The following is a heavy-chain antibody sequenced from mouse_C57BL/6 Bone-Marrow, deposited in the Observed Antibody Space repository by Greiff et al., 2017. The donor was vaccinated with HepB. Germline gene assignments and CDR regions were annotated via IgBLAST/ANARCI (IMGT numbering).Heavy chain of an antibody. CDR2: IDPNSGGT. CDR1: GYTFTSYW. Sequence: QVQLKQPGAELVKPGASVKLSCKASGYTFTSYWMHWVKQRPGRGLEWIGRIDPNSGGTKYNEKFKSKATLTVDKPSSTAYMQLSSLTSEDSAVYYCVATTLYYDYDWYFDVWGTGTTVTVSS. CDR3: VATTLYYDYDWYFDV. V-gene: IGHV1-72*01. D-gene: IGHD2-4*01. J-gene: IGHJ1*03.